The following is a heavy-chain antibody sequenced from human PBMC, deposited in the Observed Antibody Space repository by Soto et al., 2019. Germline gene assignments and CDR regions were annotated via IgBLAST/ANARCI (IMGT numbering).Heavy chain of an antibody. Sequence: PGGSLRLSCAASGFTFSSYAMSWVRQAPGKGLEWVSAISGSGGSTYYADSVKGRFTISRDNSKNTLYLQMNSLRAEDTAVYYCAKDRRYYYDSSGYHDYWGQGTLVTVLL. V-gene: IGHV3-23*01. CDR2: ISGSGGST. CDR1: GFTFSSYA. CDR3: AKDRRYYYDSSGYHDY. D-gene: IGHD3-22*01. J-gene: IGHJ4*02.